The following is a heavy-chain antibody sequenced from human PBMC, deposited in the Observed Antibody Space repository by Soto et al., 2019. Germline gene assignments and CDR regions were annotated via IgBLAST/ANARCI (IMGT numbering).Heavy chain of an antibody. V-gene: IGHV3-9*01. Sequence: LSCAASGFTFDDYAMHWVGQAPGKGLEWVSGISWNSGSVGYADSVKGRFTISRDNAKNSLYLQMNSLRAEDTALYYCAKDVLGIAGAGLLDYWGQGTLVTVSS. CDR1: GFTFDDYA. CDR3: AKDVLGIAGAGLLDY. J-gene: IGHJ4*02. CDR2: ISWNSGSV. D-gene: IGHD6-19*01.